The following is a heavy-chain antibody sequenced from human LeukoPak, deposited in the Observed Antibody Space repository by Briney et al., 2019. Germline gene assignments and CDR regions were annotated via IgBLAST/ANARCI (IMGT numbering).Heavy chain of an antibody. CDR2: INPNGGGT. Sequence: ASVKVSCKASGYTFTGYYMHWVRQAPGQGLEWMGWINPNGGGTNYAQKFQGRVTMTRDTSISTAYMELSRLRSDDTAVYYCARLTSYSSSWAFDYWGQGTLVTVSS. J-gene: IGHJ4*02. CDR1: GYTFTGYY. V-gene: IGHV1-2*02. CDR3: ARLTSYSSSWAFDY. D-gene: IGHD6-13*01.